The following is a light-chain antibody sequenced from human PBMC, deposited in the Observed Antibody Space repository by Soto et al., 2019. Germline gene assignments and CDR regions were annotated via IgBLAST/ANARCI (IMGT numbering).Light chain of an antibody. J-gene: IGKJ1*01. Sequence: EIVLTQSPATLSVSPGERATLSCKASQSVSRNLAWYQQKPGQAPRLLIYGAFTRATGIPARFSGSGSGTEFTLTISSLQSEDFAVYYCQQYNNWPWTFGQGTKVDIK. CDR3: QQYNNWPWT. V-gene: IGKV3-15*01. CDR2: GAF. CDR1: QSVSRN.